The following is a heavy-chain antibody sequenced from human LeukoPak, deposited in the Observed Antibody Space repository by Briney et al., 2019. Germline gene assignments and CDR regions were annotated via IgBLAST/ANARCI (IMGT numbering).Heavy chain of an antibody. CDR1: GFTFSSHA. CDR2: SCGDDGDA. J-gene: IGHJ4*02. Sequence: GSLRLSCSASGFTFSSHAMSWVRQAPGKGLEWVSGSCGDDGDAGYADSVKGRFTISRDNSKNTLYLQMNSLRAEDTAVYYCAKHRPIIAAAGRDVRFDYWGQGTLVTVSS. D-gene: IGHD6-13*01. V-gene: IGHV3-23*01. CDR3: AKHRPIIAAAGRDVRFDY.